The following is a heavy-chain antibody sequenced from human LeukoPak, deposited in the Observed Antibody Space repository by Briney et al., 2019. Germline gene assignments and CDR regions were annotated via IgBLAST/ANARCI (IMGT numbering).Heavy chain of an antibody. CDR2: INHSGST. CDR3: ASSDDY. CDR1: GGSFSGYY. V-gene: IGHV4-34*01. Sequence: SETLSLTCAVYGGSFSGYYWSWIRQPPGKGLEWIGEINHSGSTNYNPSLKSRVTISVDTSKNQFSLKLSSVTAADTAVYYCASSDDYWGQGTLVTVSS. J-gene: IGHJ4*02.